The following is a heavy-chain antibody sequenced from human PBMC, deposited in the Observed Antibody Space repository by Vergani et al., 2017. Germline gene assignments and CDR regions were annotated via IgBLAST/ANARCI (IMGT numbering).Heavy chain of an antibody. CDR3: ARAGSSWSHFDY. D-gene: IGHD6-13*01. CDR1: GFTFSSYS. J-gene: IGHJ4*02. CDR2: ISSSSSYI. Sequence: EVQLVESGGGLVKPGGSLRLSCAASGFTFSSYSMNWVRQAPGKGLDWVSSISSSSSYIYYADSVKGRFTISRDNAKNSLYLQMNSLRAEDTAVYYCARAGSSWSHFDYWGQGTLVTVSS. V-gene: IGHV3-21*01.